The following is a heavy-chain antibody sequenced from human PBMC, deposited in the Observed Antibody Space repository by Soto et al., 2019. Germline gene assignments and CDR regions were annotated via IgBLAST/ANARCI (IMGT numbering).Heavy chain of an antibody. V-gene: IGHV3-30-3*01. J-gene: IGHJ5*02. CDR2: ISHDGINK. CDR1: GFSFSSYA. Sequence: QVRLVESGGGVVQPGRSLRLSCTASGFSFSSYAMYWFRQPPGKGLEWVAVISHDGINKHYAYSEKGRVTVSRDNSNHSLDLQLNSLRGEETAMYCCARDMYSSDYFVKWFEPWGQGTLVTVSS. D-gene: IGHD6-19*01. CDR3: ARDMYSSDYFVKWFEP.